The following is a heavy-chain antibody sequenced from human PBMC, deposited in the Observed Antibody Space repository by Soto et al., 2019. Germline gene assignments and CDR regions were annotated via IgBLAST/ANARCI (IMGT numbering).Heavy chain of an antibody. D-gene: IGHD4-4*01. Sequence: GGSLRLSCVASGFTFSSFEMNWIRQAPGKGPEWIAVINPSGRTIYYADSVKGRFTISRDNANNSLYLQMNSLRAEDTAVYYCARTYSNYWFDPWGQGTLVTVSS. CDR1: GFTFSSFE. J-gene: IGHJ5*02. CDR3: ARTYSNYWFDP. CDR2: INPSGRTI. V-gene: IGHV3-48*03.